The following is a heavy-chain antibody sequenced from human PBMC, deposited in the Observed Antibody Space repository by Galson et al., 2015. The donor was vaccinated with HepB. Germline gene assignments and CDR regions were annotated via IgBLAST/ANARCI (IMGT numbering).Heavy chain of an antibody. Sequence: SLRLSCAASGFTFSSYSMNWVRQAPGKGLEWVSSISSSSSYIYYADSVKGRFTISRDNSKNTLYLQMNSLRAEDTAVYYCAKDFLSGSYSRGAFGIWGQGTMVTASS. CDR2: ISSSSSYI. CDR1: GFTFSSYS. J-gene: IGHJ3*02. V-gene: IGHV3-21*04. CDR3: AKDFLSGSYSRGAFGI. D-gene: IGHD1-26*01.